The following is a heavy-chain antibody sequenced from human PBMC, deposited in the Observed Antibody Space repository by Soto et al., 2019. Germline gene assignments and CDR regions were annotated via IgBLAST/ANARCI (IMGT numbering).Heavy chain of an antibody. J-gene: IGHJ5*02. Sequence: GGSLRLSCAASGFTFSSYAMIWVRQAPGKGLEWVSAISGSGGSTYYADSVKGRFTISRDNSKNTLYLQMNSLRAEDTAVYYCARACYYYDSSGYPGWFDPWGQGTLVTVSS. CDR1: GFTFSSYA. V-gene: IGHV3-23*01. CDR3: ARACYYYDSSGYPGWFDP. CDR2: ISGSGGST. D-gene: IGHD3-22*01.